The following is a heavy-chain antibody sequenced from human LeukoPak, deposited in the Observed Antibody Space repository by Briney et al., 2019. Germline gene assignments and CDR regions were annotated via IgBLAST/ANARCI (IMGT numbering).Heavy chain of an antibody. Sequence: GGSLRLTCPASTYTTTNYYMSWIRQPPGKGLEWVSYISSSGSYANYADSVKGRFAISRDNAKNSLFLQMNRLRVDDTAVYYCARDLGGDGYKQGGFDYWGQGILVTVSS. V-gene: IGHV3-11*05. J-gene: IGHJ4*02. D-gene: IGHD5-24*01. CDR3: ARDLGGDGYKQGGFDY. CDR2: ISSSGSYA. CDR1: TYTTTNYY.